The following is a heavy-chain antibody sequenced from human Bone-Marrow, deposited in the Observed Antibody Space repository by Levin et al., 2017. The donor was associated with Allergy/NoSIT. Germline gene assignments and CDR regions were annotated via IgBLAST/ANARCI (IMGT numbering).Heavy chain of an antibody. D-gene: IGHD3-3*01. CDR3: ARDQEVWDFWSGHHSGGMDV. V-gene: IGHV3-53*01. CDR2: IYSGGST. Sequence: GGSLRLSCAASGFTVSSNYMSWVRQAPGKGLEWVSVIYSGGSTYYADSVKGRFTISRDNSKNTLYLQMNSLRAEDTAVYYCARDQEVWDFWSGHHSGGMDVWGQGTTVTVSS. CDR1: GFTVSSNY. J-gene: IGHJ6*02.